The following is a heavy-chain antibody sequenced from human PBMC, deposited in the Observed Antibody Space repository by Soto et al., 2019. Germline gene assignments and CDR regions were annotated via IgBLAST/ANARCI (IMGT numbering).Heavy chain of an antibody. CDR1: GGSISSSSYY. CDR2: IYYSGST. D-gene: IGHD6-19*01. Sequence: SETLSLTCTVSGGSISSSSYYWGWIRQPPGKGLEWIGSIYYSGSTYYNPSLKSRVTISVDTSKNQFSLKLSSVTAADTAVYYCARQGGIAVGNNWFDPWGQGTLVTVSS. J-gene: IGHJ5*02. V-gene: IGHV4-39*01. CDR3: ARQGGIAVGNNWFDP.